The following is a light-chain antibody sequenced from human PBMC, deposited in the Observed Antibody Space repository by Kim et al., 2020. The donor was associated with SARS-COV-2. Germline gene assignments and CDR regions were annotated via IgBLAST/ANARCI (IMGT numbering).Light chain of an antibody. CDR1: SLRSYY. V-gene: IGLV3-19*01. J-gene: IGLJ2*01. CDR3: NSRDSNDNVV. Sequence: VGSGQTVSITCQGDSLRSYYATWYQQKPGQAPILVIYGKNNRPSGIPDRFSGSSSGNTASLTITGTQAGDEADYYCNSRDSNDNVVFGGGTQLTVL. CDR2: GKN.